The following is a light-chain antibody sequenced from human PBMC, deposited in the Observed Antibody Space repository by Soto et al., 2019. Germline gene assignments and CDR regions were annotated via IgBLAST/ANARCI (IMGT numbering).Light chain of an antibody. CDR3: QQRSTWPLT. J-gene: IGKJ4*01. V-gene: IGKV3-11*01. CDR1: QNVITY. Sequence: EIVLTQSPATLSLSAGERATLSCRASQNVITYLAWYQQKPGQAPRLLIYDASNRATGIPPRFSGSGSGTDFTLSISSLEPEDFAVYYCQQRSTWPLTFGGGTKVEIK. CDR2: DAS.